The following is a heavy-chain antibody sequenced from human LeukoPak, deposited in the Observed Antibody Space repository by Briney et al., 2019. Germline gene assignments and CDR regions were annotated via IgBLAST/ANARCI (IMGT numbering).Heavy chain of an antibody. D-gene: IGHD6-19*01. CDR3: ARASQWLVQVNFDY. CDR1: GYTFTSYG. Sequence: ASVKASCKASGYTFTSYGISWVRQAPGQGLEWMGWISAYNGNTNYAQKLQGRVTMTTDTSTSTAYMELRSLRSDDTAVYYCARASQWLVQVNFDYWGQGTLVTVSS. CDR2: ISAYNGNT. V-gene: IGHV1-18*01. J-gene: IGHJ4*02.